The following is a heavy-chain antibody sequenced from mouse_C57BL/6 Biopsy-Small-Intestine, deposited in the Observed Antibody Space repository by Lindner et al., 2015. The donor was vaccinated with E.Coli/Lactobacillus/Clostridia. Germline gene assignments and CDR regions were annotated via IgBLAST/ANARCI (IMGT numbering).Heavy chain of an antibody. CDR3: ATPMDY. CDR2: ISSGSSSV. J-gene: IGHJ4*01. CDR1: GFTFSDYG. Sequence: VQLQESGGGLVKPGGSLKLSCAASGFTFSDYGMHWVRQAPEKGLEWITYISSGSSSVYYADTVKGRFTISRDNAKNNLYLQMSHLKSEDTAMYYCATPMDYWGQGTSVTVSS. V-gene: IGHV5-17*03.